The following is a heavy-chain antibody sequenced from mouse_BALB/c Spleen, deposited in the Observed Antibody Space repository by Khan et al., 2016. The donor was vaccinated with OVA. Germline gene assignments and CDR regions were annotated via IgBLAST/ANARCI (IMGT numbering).Heavy chain of an antibody. V-gene: IGHV14-3*02. CDR1: GFNIKDTY. CDR2: IDTANGNT. Sequence: VQLKQSGAELVKPGASVKLSCTASGFNIKDTYMHWVKQRPEQGLEWIGRIDTANGNTKYDPNFQGKATISTDTATNTAYLQLSSLTSEDTAVHYCARITAWGQGTTLTVSS. D-gene: IGHD1-3*01. J-gene: IGHJ2*01. CDR3: ARITA.